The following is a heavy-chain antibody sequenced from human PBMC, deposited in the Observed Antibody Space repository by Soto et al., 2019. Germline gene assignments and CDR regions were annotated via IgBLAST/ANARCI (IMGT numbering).Heavy chain of an antibody. CDR1: GYTFTSYG. V-gene: IGHV1-18*01. Sequence: QVQLVQSGAEVKKPGASVKVSCKASGYTFTSYGISWVRQAPGQGLEWMGWISAYNGNTHYAQKLQGRVTMTTDTDPXXAYMELRSLRSDDTAVYYCARVYRVAVAGTAHFDYWGQGTLVTVSS. CDR2: ISAYNGNT. CDR3: ARVYRVAVAGTAHFDY. D-gene: IGHD6-19*01. J-gene: IGHJ4*02.